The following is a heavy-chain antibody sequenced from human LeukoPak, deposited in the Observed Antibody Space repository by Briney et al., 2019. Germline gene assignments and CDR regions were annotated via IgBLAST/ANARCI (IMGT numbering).Heavy chain of an antibody. V-gene: IGHV3-21*01. D-gene: IGHD3-22*01. CDR2: IDTSSSYI. CDR1: GFTFSAYN. CDR3: ARVSVYYDSSGYEDPPDAFDI. Sequence: GESLRLSCAASGFTFSAYNMNWVRRAPGKGLEWVASIDTSSSYIFYADSVKGRFTISRDNAKNSLYLQMNSLRAEGTAVYYCARVSVYYDSSGYEDPPDAFDIWGQGTMVTVSS. J-gene: IGHJ3*02.